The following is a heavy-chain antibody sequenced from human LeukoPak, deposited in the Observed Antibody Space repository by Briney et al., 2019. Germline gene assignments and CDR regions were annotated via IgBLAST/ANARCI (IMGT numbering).Heavy chain of an antibody. D-gene: IGHD6-13*01. CDR2: IIPIFGTA. CDR3: ASHSVGYSSSWDYFDY. J-gene: IGHJ4*02. CDR1: GYTFTSYY. V-gene: IGHV1-69*13. Sequence: ASVKVSCKASGYTFTSYYMHWVRQAPGQGLEWMGGIIPIFGTANYAQKFQGRVTITADESTSTAYMELSSLRSEDTAVYYCASHSVGYSSSWDYFDYWGQGTLVTVSS.